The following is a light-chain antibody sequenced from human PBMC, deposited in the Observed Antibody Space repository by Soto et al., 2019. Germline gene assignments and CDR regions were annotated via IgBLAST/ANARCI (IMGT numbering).Light chain of an antibody. CDR1: QSVAGSF. Sequence: EILLTQSPGTLSLSPGERVTLSCRASQSVAGSFLAWYRQKPGQSPRLLIYGSSTRASGTPDRFSGSGSGTDFTLTINGLEPEDSAVFYCQQYGSSPYTFGQGTKLQIK. CDR2: GSS. V-gene: IGKV3-20*01. CDR3: QQYGSSPYT. J-gene: IGKJ2*01.